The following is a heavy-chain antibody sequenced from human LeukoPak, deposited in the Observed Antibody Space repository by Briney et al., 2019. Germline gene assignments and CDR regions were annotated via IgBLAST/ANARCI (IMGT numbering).Heavy chain of an antibody. V-gene: IGHV4-38-2*02. CDR3: ASSDYYDSSGYYPPHAFDI. D-gene: IGHD3-22*01. Sequence: PSETLSLTCTVSGYSISSGYYWGWIRQPPGKGLEWIGSIYHSGSTYYSPSLKSRVTISVDTSKNQFSLKLSSVTAADTAVYYCASSDYYDSSGYYPPHAFDIWGQGTMVTVSS. J-gene: IGHJ3*02. CDR1: GYSISSGYY. CDR2: IYHSGST.